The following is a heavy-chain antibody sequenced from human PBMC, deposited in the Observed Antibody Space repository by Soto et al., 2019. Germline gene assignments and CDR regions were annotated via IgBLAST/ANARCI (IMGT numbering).Heavy chain of an antibody. D-gene: IGHD2-15*01. Sequence: GGSLRLSCETSGFTFSAYGIHWVRQAPGKGLEWVAVMSYDGNNIDYVDSVKGRFTISRDDAKNTLYLEMNGLRAEDTAVYYCSVVMISDTRNSLGYWGQGTPVTVSS. CDR2: MSYDGNNI. CDR1: GFTFSAYG. V-gene: IGHV3-33*05. CDR3: SVVMISDTRNSLGY. J-gene: IGHJ4*02.